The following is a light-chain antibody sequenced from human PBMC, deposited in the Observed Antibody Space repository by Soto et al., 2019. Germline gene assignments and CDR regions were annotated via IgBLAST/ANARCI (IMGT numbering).Light chain of an antibody. J-gene: IGKJ5*01. V-gene: IGKV1-5*03. CDR3: QQVKSFPLT. CDR1: QSLDKY. CDR2: QAS. Sequence: DIQMTQSPSALSASVGDRVTITCRASQSLDKYLAWYQQKPGKAPKLLIYQASTLDSGVPFRFSGSGSGTEFTLSISNLSPDDLASYYCQQVKSFPLTFGQGTRLEIK.